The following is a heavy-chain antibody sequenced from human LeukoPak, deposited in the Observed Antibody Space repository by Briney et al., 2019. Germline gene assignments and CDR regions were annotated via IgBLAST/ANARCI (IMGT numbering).Heavy chain of an antibody. Sequence: GGSLRLSCAGSGFTFSSYGMHWVRQAPGKGLEWVAVISYDGSNKYYADSVKGRFTISRDNSKNTLYLQMNSLRAEDTAVYYCAKGRRVGSLIAADYWGQGTLVTVSS. J-gene: IGHJ4*02. V-gene: IGHV3-30*18. D-gene: IGHD6-13*01. CDR1: GFTFSSYG. CDR3: AKGRRVGSLIAADY. CDR2: ISYDGSNK.